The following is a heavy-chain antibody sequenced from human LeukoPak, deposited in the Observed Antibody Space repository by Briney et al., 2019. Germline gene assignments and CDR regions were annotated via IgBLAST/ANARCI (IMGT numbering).Heavy chain of an antibody. Sequence: SETLSLTCAVYGGSFSGYYWGWIRQPPGKGLEWIGEINHSGSTNYNPSLKSRVTISVDTSKNQFSLKLSSVTAADTAVYYCARGPYYYLSRPPLDIWGQGTMVTVSS. CDR1: GGSFSGYY. CDR2: INHSGST. D-gene: IGHD3-10*01. V-gene: IGHV4-34*01. J-gene: IGHJ3*02. CDR3: ARGPYYYLSRPPLDI.